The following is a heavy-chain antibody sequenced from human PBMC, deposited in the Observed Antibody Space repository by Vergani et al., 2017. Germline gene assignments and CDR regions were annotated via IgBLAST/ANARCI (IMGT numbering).Heavy chain of an antibody. J-gene: IGHJ3*02. Sequence: EVQLLESGGGLVQPGGSLRLSCAASVFTSSSYAMSCVRHASRKGLEWVSAISGSGGSTYYADSVKGRFTISRDNAKNSLYLKMNSLRAEDTAVYYCEARDYYDSNTTDAYDMWGQRTMVVVS. CDR3: EARDYYDSNTTDAYDM. CDR1: VFTSSSYA. CDR2: ISGSGGST. D-gene: IGHD3-22*01. V-gene: IGHV3-23*01.